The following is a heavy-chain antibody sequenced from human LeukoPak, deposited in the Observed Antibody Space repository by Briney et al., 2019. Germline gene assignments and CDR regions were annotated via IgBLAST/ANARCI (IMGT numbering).Heavy chain of an antibody. Sequence: GGSLRLSCAASGFSFSNYWMHWVRQAPGKGLVWVSRISTDGSSSSYADSVKGRFTIARDNAKNTLSLQMNSLRAEDMAVYYCARGGSGYAGLTIDYWGQGTLVTVSS. CDR3: ARGGSGYAGLTIDY. D-gene: IGHD5-12*01. V-gene: IGHV3-74*01. CDR2: ISTDGSSS. J-gene: IGHJ4*02. CDR1: GFSFSNYW.